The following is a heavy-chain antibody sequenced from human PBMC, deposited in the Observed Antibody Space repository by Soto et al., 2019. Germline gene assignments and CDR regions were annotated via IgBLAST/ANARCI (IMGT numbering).Heavy chain of an antibody. J-gene: IGHJ6*02. Sequence: QPGGSLRLSCTASGFTFTSYWMSWVRQAPGKGLEWVANIKQDGSEKYYVDSVKGRFTISRDNAKNSLYLQMNSLRAEDTAVYYCARVYRGGDYVSSDYGMDVWGQGTTVTVSS. D-gene: IGHD4-17*01. CDR3: ARVYRGGDYVSSDYGMDV. V-gene: IGHV3-7*01. CDR2: IKQDGSEK. CDR1: GFTFTSYW.